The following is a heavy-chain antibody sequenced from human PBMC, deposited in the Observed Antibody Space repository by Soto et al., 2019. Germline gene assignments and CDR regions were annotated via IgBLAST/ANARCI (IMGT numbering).Heavy chain of an antibody. CDR1: GFTFSDYY. Sequence: GSLRLSCAASGFTFSDYYMSWIRQAPGKGLEWVSYISSSSSYTNYADSVKGRFTISRDNAKNSLYLQMNSLRAEDTAVYYCASGGSYPYYYYGMDVWGQGTTVTVSS. CDR2: ISSSSSYT. J-gene: IGHJ6*02. V-gene: IGHV3-11*06. CDR3: ASGGSYPYYYYGMDV. D-gene: IGHD1-26*01.